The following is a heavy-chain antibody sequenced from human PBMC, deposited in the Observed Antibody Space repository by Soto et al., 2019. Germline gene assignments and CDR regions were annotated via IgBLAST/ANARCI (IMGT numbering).Heavy chain of an antibody. D-gene: IGHD3-22*01. J-gene: IGHJ4*02. CDR2: IDGNGISK. CDR3: AKDYEFFAN. V-gene: IGHV3-23*01. CDR1: ELTFGIHC. Sequence: PGGGLLVPSAWSELTFGIHCMTWVRQAPGKGLEWVSAIDGNGISKYYADSVNGRFTISRDNSKNTLYLRMNSLGPEDTAVYFCAKDYEFFANWGQGTMVTVSS.